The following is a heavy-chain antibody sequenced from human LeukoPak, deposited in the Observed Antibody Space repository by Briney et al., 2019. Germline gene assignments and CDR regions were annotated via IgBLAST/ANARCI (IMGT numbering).Heavy chain of an antibody. Sequence: GSLRLSCAASGVPVSSNYMSWVRQAPGKGLEWVSVIYSGGSTYYADSVKGRFTISRDNSKNTLYLQMNSLRAEDTAVYYCARDHCSGGSCYGNFDYWGQGTLVTVSS. CDR1: GVPVSSNY. J-gene: IGHJ4*02. CDR3: ARDHCSGGSCYGNFDY. CDR2: IYSGGST. D-gene: IGHD2-15*01. V-gene: IGHV3-53*01.